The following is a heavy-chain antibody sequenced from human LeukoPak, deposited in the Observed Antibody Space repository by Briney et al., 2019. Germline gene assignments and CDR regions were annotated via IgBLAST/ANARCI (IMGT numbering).Heavy chain of an antibody. V-gene: IGHV3-33*08. CDR3: AREPYPYGDYVA. J-gene: IGHJ5*02. CDR1: GFTFSSYG. CDR2: IWYNGSNK. D-gene: IGHD4-17*01. Sequence: TGGSLRLSCAASGFTFSSYGMHWVRQAPGKGLEWVAVIWYNGSNKYYADSVKGRFTISRDNSKNTLYLQMNSLRAEDTAVYYCAREPYPYGDYVAWGQGTLVTVSS.